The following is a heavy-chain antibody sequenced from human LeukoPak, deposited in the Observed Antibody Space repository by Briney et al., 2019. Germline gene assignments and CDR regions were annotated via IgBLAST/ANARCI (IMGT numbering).Heavy chain of an antibody. D-gene: IGHD6-13*01. J-gene: IGHJ4*02. CDR3: AKDLGSSWAFDY. V-gene: IGHV3-30*18. Sequence: GRSLRLSCAASGFTFSSYGMHWVRQAPGKGLEWVAVISYDGSNKYYADSVKGRFTISRDNSKNTLYLQMNSLRAEDTAVYYCAKDLGSSWAFDYWGQGTLVTVSS. CDR2: ISYDGSNK. CDR1: GFTFSSYG.